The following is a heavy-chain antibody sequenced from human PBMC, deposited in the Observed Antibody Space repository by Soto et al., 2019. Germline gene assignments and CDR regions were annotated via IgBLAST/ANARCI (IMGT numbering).Heavy chain of an antibody. CDR2: ISGSGDST. J-gene: IGHJ4*02. D-gene: IGHD3-16*01. Sequence: GGSLRLSCAASGFTVSSNYMSWVRQAPGKGLEWVSTISGSGDSTYYADSVKGRFTISRDNSKNTLYLQMNSLRAEDTAVYYCAKLGSTPPPFAGPPNWGKGTLVTVSS. V-gene: IGHV3-23*01. CDR1: GFTVSSNY. CDR3: AKLGSTPPPFAGPPN.